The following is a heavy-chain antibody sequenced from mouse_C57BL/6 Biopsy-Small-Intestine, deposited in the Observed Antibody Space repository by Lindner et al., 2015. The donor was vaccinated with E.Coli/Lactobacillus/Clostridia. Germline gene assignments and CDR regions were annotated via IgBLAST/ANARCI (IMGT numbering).Heavy chain of an antibody. CDR1: GFSLVYYG. V-gene: IGHV2-6-1*01. Sequence: VQLQESGPGLVTPSQNLSITCTVSGFSLVYYGVHWVRQPPGKGLEWLVVIWSDGSTTYNSALKSRLSISKDNSKSQVFLKMNSLQTDDTAMYYCARHERAGAFANWGQGTLVTVSA. D-gene: IGHD3-3*01. CDR3: ARHERAGAFAN. J-gene: IGHJ3*01. CDR2: IWSDGST.